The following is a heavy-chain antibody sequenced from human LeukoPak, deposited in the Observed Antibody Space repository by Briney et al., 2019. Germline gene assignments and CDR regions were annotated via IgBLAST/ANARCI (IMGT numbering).Heavy chain of an antibody. D-gene: IGHD5-12*01. CDR3: AKRIGYSGYYFDY. CDR1: GFTFSSYA. J-gene: IGHJ4*02. CDR2: ISYDGSNK. V-gene: IGHV3-30-3*02. Sequence: QTGGSLRLSCAASGFTFSSYAMHWVRQAPGKGLEWVAVISYDGSNKYYADSVKGRFTISRDNSKITLYLQMNSLRAEDTAVYYCAKRIGYSGYYFDYWGQGTLVTVSS.